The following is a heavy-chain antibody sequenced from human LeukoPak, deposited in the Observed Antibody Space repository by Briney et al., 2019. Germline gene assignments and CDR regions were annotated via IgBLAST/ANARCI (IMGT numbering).Heavy chain of an antibody. CDR2: IYYSGTT. CDR1: GGSMSSYY. V-gene: IGHV4-59*01. D-gene: IGHD6-13*01. CDR3: ARALRGGAAAGNYFDY. J-gene: IGHJ4*02. Sequence: SETLSLTCTVSGGSMSSYYWSWIRQPPGKGLEWVGYIYYSGTTSYNPSLKSRVTISVDTSKNQFSLKLSSVTAADTAVYYCARALRGGAAAGNYFDYWGQGTLVTVSS.